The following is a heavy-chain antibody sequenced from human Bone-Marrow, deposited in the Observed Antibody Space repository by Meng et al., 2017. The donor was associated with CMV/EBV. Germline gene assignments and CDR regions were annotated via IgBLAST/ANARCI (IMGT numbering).Heavy chain of an antibody. CDR2: INPNSGGT. CDR3: AREGGSPGGGGSSSTSSYYYYGMYV. J-gene: IGHJ6*02. Sequence: ASVKVSCKASGYSFTGYYMHWVRQAPGQGLEWMGWINPNSGGTNYAQEFQGRVTMTRDTSISTAYMELSRLRFDDKAVYYCAREGGSPGGGGSSSTSSYYYYGMYVWGQGTTVTVSS. V-gene: IGHV1-2*02. CDR1: GYSFTGYY. D-gene: IGHD2-2*01.